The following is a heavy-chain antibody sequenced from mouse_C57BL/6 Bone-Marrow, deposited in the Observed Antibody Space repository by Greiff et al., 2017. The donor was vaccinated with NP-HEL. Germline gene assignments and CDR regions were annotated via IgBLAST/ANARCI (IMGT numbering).Heavy chain of an antibody. CDR3: ARRELRLRRYFDY. D-gene: IGHD3-2*02. CDR2: INPSSGYT. J-gene: IGHJ2*01. Sequence: LVESGAELAKPGASVKLSCKASGYTFTSYWMHWVKQRPGQGLEWIGYINPSSGYTKYNQKFKDKATLTADKSSSTAYMQLSSLTYEDSAVYYCARRELRLRRYFDYWGQGTTLTVSS. V-gene: IGHV1-7*01. CDR1: GYTFTSYW.